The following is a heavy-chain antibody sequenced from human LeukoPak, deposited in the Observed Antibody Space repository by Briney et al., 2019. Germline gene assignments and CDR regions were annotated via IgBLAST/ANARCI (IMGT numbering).Heavy chain of an antibody. CDR2: IYSGGST. J-gene: IGHJ4*02. CDR1: GFTVSSNY. CDR3: ARLAYYYDSSGTSDFDY. Sequence: GGSLRLSCAASGFTVSSNYMSWVRQAPGKGLEWVSVIYSGGSTYYADSVKGRFTISRDNSKNTLYLQMNSLRAEDTAVYCCARLAYYYDSSGTSDFDYWGQGTLVTVSS. V-gene: IGHV3-53*01. D-gene: IGHD3-22*01.